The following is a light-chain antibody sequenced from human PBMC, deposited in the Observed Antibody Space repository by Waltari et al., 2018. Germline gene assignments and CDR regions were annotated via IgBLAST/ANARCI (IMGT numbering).Light chain of an antibody. V-gene: IGKV1-39*01. CDR1: QSISSY. Sequence: DIQMTQSPSSLSASVGDRVTITCRASQSISSYLNWYQQKPGKAPKLLIYAASSLQSGVPSRFSGSGSGTDFTLTISSLQPEDFATYYCQQSYSTLSTFGGGTKVGIK. J-gene: IGKJ4*01. CDR3: QQSYSTLST. CDR2: AAS.